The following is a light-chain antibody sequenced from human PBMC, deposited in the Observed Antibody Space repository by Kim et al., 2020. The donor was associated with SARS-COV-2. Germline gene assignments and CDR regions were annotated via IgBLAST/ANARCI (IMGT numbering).Light chain of an antibody. CDR2: DAS. CDR1: QSVSSN. Sequence: EIVMTQSPATLSVSPGERATLSCRASQSVSSNLAWYQQKPGQAPRLLIYDASTRATGIPARFSGSGSGTEFTLTISSLRSEDFAVYYCQQYNNWPPLTFGGGTKVDIK. J-gene: IGKJ4*01. V-gene: IGKV3-15*01. CDR3: QQYNNWPPLT.